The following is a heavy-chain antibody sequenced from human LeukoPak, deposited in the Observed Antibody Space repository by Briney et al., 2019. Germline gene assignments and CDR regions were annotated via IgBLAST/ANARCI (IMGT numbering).Heavy chain of an antibody. CDR3: VWELQSYVNFDY. D-gene: IGHD5-24*01. Sequence: GGSLRLSCAASGFTFSSYAMHWVRQAPGKGLEWVAVKSYDGSNKYYADSVKGRFTISRDNSKNTLYLQMNSLRAEDTAVYYCVWELQSYVNFDYWGQGTLVTVSS. CDR1: GFTFSSYA. CDR2: KSYDGSNK. V-gene: IGHV3-30-3*01. J-gene: IGHJ4*02.